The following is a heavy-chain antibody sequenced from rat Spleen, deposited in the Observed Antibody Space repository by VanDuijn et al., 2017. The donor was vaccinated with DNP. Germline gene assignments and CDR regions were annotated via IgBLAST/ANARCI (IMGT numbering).Heavy chain of an antibody. CDR2: ISTGGGNT. V-gene: IGHV5S23*01. CDR3: ARGGTYYFDY. CDR1: GFTFSDYN. Sequence: EVQLVESGGDLVQPGRSLKLSCAASGFTFSDYNMAWVRQAPKKGLEWVASISTGGGNTYYRDSVKGRFSVSRDDAKGNLYLQMDSLRSEDTATYYCARGGTYYFDYWGQGVMVTVSS. J-gene: IGHJ2*01.